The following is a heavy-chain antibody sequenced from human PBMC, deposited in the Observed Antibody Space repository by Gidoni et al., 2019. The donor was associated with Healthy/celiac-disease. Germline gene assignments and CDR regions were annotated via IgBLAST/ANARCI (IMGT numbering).Heavy chain of an antibody. V-gene: IGHV3-43*01. CDR3: AKDISVVAAAGTYFDY. CDR2: ISWDGGST. Sequence: EVQLVESGGVVVQPGGSLRLSCAASGFTFDDYTMHWVRQAPGKGLEWVSLISWDGGSTYYADSVKGRFTISRDNSKNSLYLQMNSLRTEDTALYYCAKDISVVAAAGTYFDYWGQGTLVTVSS. J-gene: IGHJ4*02. CDR1: GFTFDDYT. D-gene: IGHD6-13*01.